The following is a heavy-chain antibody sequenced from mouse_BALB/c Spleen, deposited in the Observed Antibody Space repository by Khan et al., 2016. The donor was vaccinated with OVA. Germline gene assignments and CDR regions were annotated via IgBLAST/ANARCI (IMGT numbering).Heavy chain of an antibody. CDR3: ASGRLLLRYPDYFDY. D-gene: IGHD1-1*01. V-gene: IGHV3-2*02. Sequence: EVKLLESGPGLLKPSQSLSLTCTVTGYSITSDYAWNWIRQFPGNKLEWTAYIGYSGSTTYNPSLRRRISISRDTSKYQFFLQLTSVTTEDTSTYYGASGRLLLRYPDYFDYWGQGTTLTVSS. CDR2: IGYSGST. J-gene: IGHJ2*01. CDR1: GYSITSDYA.